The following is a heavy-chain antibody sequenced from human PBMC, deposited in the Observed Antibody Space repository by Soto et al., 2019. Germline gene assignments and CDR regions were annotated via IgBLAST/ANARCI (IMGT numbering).Heavy chain of an antibody. J-gene: IGHJ6*02. D-gene: IGHD5-12*01. CDR3: ARDNLNSMATNGGYYYYGMDV. CDR1: GYTFTGYY. CDR2: INPHSGGT. V-gene: IGHV1-2*04. Sequence: AGVKVSCKASGYTFTGYYMHWVRQAPGQGLEWMGWINPHSGGTNYAQKFQGWVTMTRDTSISTAYMELSRLRSDDTAVYYCARDNLNSMATNGGYYYYGMDVWGQGTTVTVSS.